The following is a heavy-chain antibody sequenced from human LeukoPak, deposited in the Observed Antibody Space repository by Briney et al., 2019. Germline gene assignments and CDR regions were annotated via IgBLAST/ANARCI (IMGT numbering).Heavy chain of an antibody. CDR1: GFTFTSAW. J-gene: IGHJ6*03. D-gene: IGHD2-2*01. CDR2: MNEDGSGR. Sequence: GGSLRLSCAASGFTFTSAWMSWLRQTPEKGLEWVAHMNEDGSGRFYVDSAKGRFTISRDDTQNSVYLQMNSLRAEDTAVYYCATEPYCSSTSCYDYYYYYYMDVWGKGTTVTVPS. V-gene: IGHV3-7*04. CDR3: ATEPYCSSTSCYDYYYYYYMDV.